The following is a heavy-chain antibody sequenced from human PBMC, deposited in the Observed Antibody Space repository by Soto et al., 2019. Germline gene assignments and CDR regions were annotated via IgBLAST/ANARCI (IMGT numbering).Heavy chain of an antibody. Sequence: KTGGSLRLSCAASGFTFRTYRMNWVRQAPGKGLEWVSSISTTGAYIYYADSVKGRFTISRDNAKNSLYLQLNSLKAEDTAVYYCARDLTVGYRDTEYYYGMDVWGEGTTVTVSS. CDR1: GFTFRTYR. CDR3: ARDLTVGYRDTEYYYGMDV. V-gene: IGHV3-21*01. D-gene: IGHD1-26*01. J-gene: IGHJ6*04. CDR2: ISTTGAYI.